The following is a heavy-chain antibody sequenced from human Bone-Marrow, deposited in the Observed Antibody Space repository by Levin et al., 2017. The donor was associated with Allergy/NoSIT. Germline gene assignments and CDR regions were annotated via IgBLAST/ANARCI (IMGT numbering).Heavy chain of an antibody. J-gene: IGHJ2*01. CDR3: ARGYSSGWYFDL. CDR1: GYTFTSYA. CDR2: INAGNGNT. D-gene: IGHD6-19*01. V-gene: IGHV1-3*01. Sequence: GESLKISCKASGYTFTSYAMHWVRQAPGQRLEWMGWINAGNGNTKYSQKFQGRVTITRDTSASTAYMELSSLRSEDTAVYYCARGYSSGWYFDLWGRGTLVTVSS.